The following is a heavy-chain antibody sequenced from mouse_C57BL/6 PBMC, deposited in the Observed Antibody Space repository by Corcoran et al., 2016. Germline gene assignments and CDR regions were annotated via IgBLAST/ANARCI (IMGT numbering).Heavy chain of an antibody. Sequence: EVQLQQSGPELVKPGASVKISCKASGYTFTDYYMNWVKQSHGKSLEWIGDINPNNGGTSYNQKFKGKATLTVDKSSSTAYMELRSLTSEDSAVYYCAREEEAGYFDVWGTGTTVTVSS. CDR1: GYTFTDYY. CDR3: AREEEAGYFDV. J-gene: IGHJ1*03. V-gene: IGHV1-26*01. CDR2: INPNNGGT.